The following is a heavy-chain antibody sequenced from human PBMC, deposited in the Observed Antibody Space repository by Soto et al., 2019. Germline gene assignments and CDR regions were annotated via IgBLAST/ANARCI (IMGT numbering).Heavy chain of an antibody. Sequence: GGSLRLSCAASGFTFSSYGMHWVRQAPGKGLEWVAVISYDGGNKYYADSVKGRFTISRDNSKNTLHLQMNSLRAEDTAVYYCAKASRTFYDFWSGYQYYFDYWGQGTLVTVSS. CDR1: GFTFSSYG. CDR2: ISYDGGNK. D-gene: IGHD3-3*01. CDR3: AKASRTFYDFWSGYQYYFDY. J-gene: IGHJ4*02. V-gene: IGHV3-30*18.